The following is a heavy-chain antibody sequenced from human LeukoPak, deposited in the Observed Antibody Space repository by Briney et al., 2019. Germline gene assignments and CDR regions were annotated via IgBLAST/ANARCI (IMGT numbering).Heavy chain of an antibody. CDR2: ISSSGSTL. CDR1: GFTRGSWE. J-gene: IGHJ4*02. V-gene: IGHV3-48*03. CDR3: ARELRVVAATDY. D-gene: IGHD2-15*01. Sequence: GGSLRLACAASGFTRGSWEMCWVRQAAGKGREWVAYISSSGSTLYYADSVKGRFTISRDNAKNSLYLQMNSLRAEDTAVYYCARELRVVAATDYWGQGTLVTVSS.